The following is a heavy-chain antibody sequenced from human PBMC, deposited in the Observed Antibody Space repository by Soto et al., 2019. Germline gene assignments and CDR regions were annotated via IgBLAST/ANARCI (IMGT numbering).Heavy chain of an antibody. CDR1: GGSISSGGYY. V-gene: IGHV4-31*03. D-gene: IGHD1-26*01. J-gene: IGHJ3*02. CDR3: ARDYLSGPFDI. Sequence: QVQLQQSGPGLVKPSQTLSLTCTVSGGSISSGGYYWSWIRQHPGKGLEWIGYIYYSGSTYYNPSLKSRVTIPVDTSKNQFSLKLSSVTAADTAVYYCARDYLSGPFDIWGQGTMVTVSS. CDR2: IYYSGST.